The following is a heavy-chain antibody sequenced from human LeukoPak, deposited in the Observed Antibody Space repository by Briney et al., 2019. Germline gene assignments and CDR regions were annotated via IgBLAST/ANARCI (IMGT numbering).Heavy chain of an antibody. CDR3: AKRAGRLLDASDI. Sequence: GGSLRLSCAASGFTFSNYWMHWVRQAPGKGLVWFSRINSDGSTTRYADSVKGRFTISRDNSKNTLYLQMNSLRAEDTAVYYCAKRAGRLLDASDIWGQGTMVTVSS. V-gene: IGHV3-74*01. D-gene: IGHD3-10*01. CDR1: GFTFSNYW. CDR2: INSDGSTT. J-gene: IGHJ3*02.